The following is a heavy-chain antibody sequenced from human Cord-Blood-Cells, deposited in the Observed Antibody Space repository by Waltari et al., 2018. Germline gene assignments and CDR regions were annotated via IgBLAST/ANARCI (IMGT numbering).Heavy chain of an antibody. D-gene: IGHD1-26*01. V-gene: IGHV4-34*01. CDR2: INRSGST. Sequence: QVQLQQWGAGLLKPSETLSLTYAVYGGSFSGYYWSWIRQPPGKGLAWIGEINRSGSTNYHPSLKSRVTISVDTSKNQFSLKLSSVTAADTAVCYCARGGGSYPLDYWGQGTLVTVSS. J-gene: IGHJ4*02. CDR1: GGSFSGYY. CDR3: ARGGGSYPLDY.